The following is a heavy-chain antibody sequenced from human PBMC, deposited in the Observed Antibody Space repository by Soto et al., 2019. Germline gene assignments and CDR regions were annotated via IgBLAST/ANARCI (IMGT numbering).Heavy chain of an antibody. CDR3: ARSGPAGYSSSWYPGGYYYYGMDV. V-gene: IGHV2-70*01. CDR2: IDWDDDK. Sequence: GSGPTLVNPTQILTLTCTFSGFSLSTSGMCVSWIRQPPGKALEWLALIDWDDDKYYSTSLKTRLTISKDTSKNQVVLTMTNMDPVDTATYYCARSGPAGYSSSWYPGGYYYYGMDVWGQGTTVTVSS. CDR1: GFSLSTSGMC. J-gene: IGHJ6*02. D-gene: IGHD6-13*01.